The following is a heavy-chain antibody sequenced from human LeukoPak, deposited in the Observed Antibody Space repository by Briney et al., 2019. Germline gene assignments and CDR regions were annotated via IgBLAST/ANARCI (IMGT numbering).Heavy chain of an antibody. CDR2: RKQDGSEK. V-gene: IGHV3-7*01. CDR3: ARALFGGVFDY. Sequence: GGSLRLSCAASGLTFSSYWMSWVRQAPGKGLERVANRKQDGSEKYYVDSEKGRFTISRDNAKNSLYLQMHSLRAEDTAVYYCARALFGGVFDYWGQGTLVTVSS. CDR1: GLTFSSYW. J-gene: IGHJ4*02. D-gene: IGHD3-10*01.